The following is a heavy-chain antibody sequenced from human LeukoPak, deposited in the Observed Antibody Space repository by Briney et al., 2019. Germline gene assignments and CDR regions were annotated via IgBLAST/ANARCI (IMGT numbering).Heavy chain of an antibody. J-gene: IGHJ2*01. Sequence: GGSLRLSCAASGFTFSSYAMSWVRQAPGKGLEWVGRIRSKAGSYATLYPASVKGRFAISREDSENTAYLQMNSLKTEDTAVYYCTRLADYDDPRDWYFDLWGRGTLVTVSS. D-gene: IGHD4-17*01. V-gene: IGHV3-73*01. CDR2: IRSKAGSYAT. CDR1: GFTFSSYA. CDR3: TRLADYDDPRDWYFDL.